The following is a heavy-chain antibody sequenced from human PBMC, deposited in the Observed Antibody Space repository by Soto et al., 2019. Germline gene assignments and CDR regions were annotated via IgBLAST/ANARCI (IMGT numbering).Heavy chain of an antibody. V-gene: IGHV4-34*01. CDR1: GGSFSGYY. Sequence: QVQLQQWGAGLLKPSETLSLTCAVYGGSFSGYYWSWIRQPPGKGLEWIGEINHSGSTNYNPSLKSRVTISVDTSKNQFSLKLSSVTAADTAVYYCARGRTSSSWFDAFDIWGQGTMVTVSS. J-gene: IGHJ3*02. CDR2: INHSGST. D-gene: IGHD6-13*01. CDR3: ARGRTSSSWFDAFDI.